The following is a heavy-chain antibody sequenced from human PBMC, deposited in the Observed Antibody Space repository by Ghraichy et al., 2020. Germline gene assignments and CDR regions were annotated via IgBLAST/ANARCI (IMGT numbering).Heavy chain of an antibody. J-gene: IGHJ4*02. CDR2: IKSKTDGGTT. Sequence: GGSLRLSCAASGFTFSNAWMSWVRQAPGKGLEWVGRIKSKTDGGTTDYAAPVKGRFTISRDDSKNTLYLQMNSLKTEDTAVYYCTTDLKGSSEGYSSSSFDYWGQGTLVTVSS. CDR3: TTDLKGSSEGYSSSSFDY. CDR1: GFTFSNAW. D-gene: IGHD6-13*01. V-gene: IGHV3-15*01.